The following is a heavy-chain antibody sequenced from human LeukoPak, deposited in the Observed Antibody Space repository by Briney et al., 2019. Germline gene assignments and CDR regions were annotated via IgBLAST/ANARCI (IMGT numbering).Heavy chain of an antibody. J-gene: IGHJ4*01. Sequence: ASETLSLTCTVSGDSISSYYWNWIRQSPGRGLEWIGYIHGTGSTNSNPSLKSRVSIVVDTSKNQFSLKLSSVTAADTAIYYCATAPHMYFFDLWGHGTLVTVSS. CDR2: IHGTGST. CDR1: GDSISSYY. V-gene: IGHV4-59*01. CDR3: ATAPHMYFFDL.